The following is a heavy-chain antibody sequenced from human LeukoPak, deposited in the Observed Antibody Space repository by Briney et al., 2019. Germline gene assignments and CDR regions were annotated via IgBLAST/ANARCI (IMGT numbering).Heavy chain of an antibody. CDR1: GGGTHSYY. CDR2: IYYSGST. Sequence: SETLSLTCTVSGGGTHSYYWSWIRQPPGKGLEWIGYIYYSGSTDYNPSLKSRVTISVDTSKNQFSLKLSSVTAADAAVYYCARQSSNYDSNGYYLDYWGQGTLVTVSS. CDR3: ARQSSNYDSNGYYLDY. V-gene: IGHV4-59*08. D-gene: IGHD3-22*01. J-gene: IGHJ4*02.